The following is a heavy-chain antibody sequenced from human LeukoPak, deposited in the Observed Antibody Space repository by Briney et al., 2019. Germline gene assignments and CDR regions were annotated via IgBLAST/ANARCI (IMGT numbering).Heavy chain of an antibody. CDR1: GFTFSSYG. D-gene: IGHD2-2*01. CDR2: INPNSGGT. Sequence: GGSLRLSCAASGFTFSSYGMHWVRQAPGQGLEWMGWINPNSGGTNYAQKFQGRVTMTRDTSISAAYMELSRLRSDDTAVYYCATQLRNVVPAASGGFWGQGTLVTVSS. J-gene: IGHJ4*02. V-gene: IGHV1-2*02. CDR3: ATQLRNVVPAASGGF.